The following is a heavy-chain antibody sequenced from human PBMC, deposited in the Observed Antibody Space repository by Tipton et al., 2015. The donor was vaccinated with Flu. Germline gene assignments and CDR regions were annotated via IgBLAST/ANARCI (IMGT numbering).Heavy chain of an antibody. Sequence: SGVTFNNYAMSWVRQAPGKGLEWVSAISTSGNTYYADSVKGRFTISRDNSKKMLYLQMNSLRAEDTAVYYCGQETPPEASGEFYTIDYWGQGTRVTVSS. J-gene: IGHJ4*02. D-gene: IGHD3-16*01. V-gene: IGHV3-23*01. CDR1: GVTFNNYA. CDR2: ISTSGNT. CDR3: GQETPPEASGEFYTIDY.